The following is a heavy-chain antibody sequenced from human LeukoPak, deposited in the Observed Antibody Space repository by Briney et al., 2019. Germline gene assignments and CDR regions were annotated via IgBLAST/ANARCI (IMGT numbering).Heavy chain of an antibody. CDR1: GYSFTSYW. Sequence: GESLKISCKGSGYSFTSYWIGWVRQMPGKGLEWIGIIYPGDSDTRYSPSFQGQVTISADKSISTAYLQWSSLKASDTAMYYCARPYCSSTSCYNTLGAAAGRGLGAFDIWGQGTMVTVSS. D-gene: IGHD2-2*02. CDR3: ARPYCSSTSCYNTLGAAAGRGLGAFDI. CDR2: IYPGDSDT. V-gene: IGHV5-51*01. J-gene: IGHJ3*02.